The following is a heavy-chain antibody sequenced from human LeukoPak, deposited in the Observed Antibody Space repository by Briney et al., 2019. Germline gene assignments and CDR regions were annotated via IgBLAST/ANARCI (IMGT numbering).Heavy chain of an antibody. CDR3: ARAAAGGDYKDPATPTFYYYYGMDV. Sequence: PSETLSLTCTVSGGSISSYYWSWIRQPPGKGLEWIGYIYYSGSTNYNPSLKSRVTISVDTSKNQFSLKLSSVTAADTAVYYCARAAAGGDYKDPATPTFYYYYGMDVWGQGTTVTVSS. CDR1: GGSISSYY. V-gene: IGHV4-59*01. J-gene: IGHJ6*02. CDR2: IYYSGST. D-gene: IGHD4-17*01.